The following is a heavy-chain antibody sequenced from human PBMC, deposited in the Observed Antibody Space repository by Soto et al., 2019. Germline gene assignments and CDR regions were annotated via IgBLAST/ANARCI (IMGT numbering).Heavy chain of an antibody. CDR1: GGTISSYY. V-gene: IGHV4-59*01. CDR2: IYYSGST. CDR3: ARIRVEPSFRGVIIWCSMDV. J-gene: IGHJ6*02. Sequence: PSESLTLTCTASGGTISSYYRSWIRQPPGKGLEWIGYIYYSGSTNYNPSLKSRVTISVDTSKNQFSLKLSSVTAADTAVYYCARIRVEPSFRGVIIWCSMDVWGQGTTVTVSS. D-gene: IGHD3-10*01.